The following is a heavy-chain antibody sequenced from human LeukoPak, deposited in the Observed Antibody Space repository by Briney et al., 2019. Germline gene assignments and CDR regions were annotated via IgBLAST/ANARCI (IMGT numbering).Heavy chain of an antibody. Sequence: SETLSLTCTVSGDSISSGSFYWSWIRQSAGKGLEWIGRIYTTGGTDYSPSVKSRVTISMDTSKNEFSLKLSSVTAADTAVYYCAKDRGDTHNSGYFVYWGQGTLVTVSS. J-gene: IGHJ4*02. D-gene: IGHD3-10*01. CDR3: AKDRGDTHNSGYFVY. V-gene: IGHV4-61*02. CDR1: GDSISSGSFY. CDR2: IYTTGGT.